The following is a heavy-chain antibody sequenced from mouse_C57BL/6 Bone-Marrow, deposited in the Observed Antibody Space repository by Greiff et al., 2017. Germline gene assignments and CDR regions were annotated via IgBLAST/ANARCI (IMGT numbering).Heavy chain of an antibody. D-gene: IGHD2-5*01. Sequence: VQLQQPGAELVMPGASVKLSCKASGYTFTSYWMHWVKQRPGQGLEWIGEIDPSDSYTNYNQKFKGKSTLTVDKSSSTAYMQLSSLSSEDSAVXYCARGGSNSFAYWGQETLVTVSA. J-gene: IGHJ3*01. V-gene: IGHV1-69*01. CDR3: ARGGSNSFAY. CDR1: GYTFTSYW. CDR2: IDPSDSYT.